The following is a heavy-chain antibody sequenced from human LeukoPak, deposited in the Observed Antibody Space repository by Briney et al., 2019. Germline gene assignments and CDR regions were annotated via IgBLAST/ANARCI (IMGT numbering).Heavy chain of an antibody. D-gene: IGHD6-13*01. CDR2: INYSGNT. CDR3: ARHVAYSSRFDY. Sequence: SETLSLTCTVSGGSISSTSYYWGWIRQPPGKGLDWIGYINYSGNTYCNPSLKSRVIISVDTSKNQFSLKLNSVTAADTAVYYCARHVAYSSRFDYWGQGTLVTVSS. CDR1: GGSISSTSYY. V-gene: IGHV4-39*01. J-gene: IGHJ4*02.